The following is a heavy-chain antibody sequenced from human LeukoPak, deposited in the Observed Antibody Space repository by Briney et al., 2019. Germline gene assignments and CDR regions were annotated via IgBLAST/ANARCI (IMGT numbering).Heavy chain of an antibody. CDR2: ISSSSNTI. V-gene: IGHV3-48*04. D-gene: IGHD3-10*02. J-gene: IGHJ6*04. CDR1: GFTFSTYN. CDR3: AELGITMIGGV. Sequence: GGSLRLSCAASGFTFSTYNMNWVRQAPGKGLEWVSYISSSSNTIYYADSVKGRFTISRDNAKNSLYLQMNSLRAEDTAVYYCAELGITMIGGVWGKGTTVTISS.